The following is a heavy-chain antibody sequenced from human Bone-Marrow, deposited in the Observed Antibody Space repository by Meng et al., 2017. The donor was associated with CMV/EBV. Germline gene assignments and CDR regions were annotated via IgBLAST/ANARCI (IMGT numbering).Heavy chain of an antibody. CDR3: ARVLSPNWEVFDY. Sequence: GGSLRLSCAASGFTVSSNYMSWVRQAPGKGLEWVSVIYSGDSTYYADSVKGRFTISRDNSKNTLYLQMNSLRAEDTAVYYCARVLSPNWEVFDYWGQGTLVTVSS. D-gene: IGHD7-27*01. CDR2: IYSGDST. V-gene: IGHV3-66*02. J-gene: IGHJ4*02. CDR1: GFTVSSNY.